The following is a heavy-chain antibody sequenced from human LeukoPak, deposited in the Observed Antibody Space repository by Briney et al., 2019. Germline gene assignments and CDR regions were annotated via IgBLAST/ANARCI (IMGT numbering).Heavy chain of an antibody. CDR3: ARGQSVRNDL. Sequence: GGSLRLSCAASGFTFSSYAMSWVRQAPGKGLVWVSRINTDESKINHADSVKGRFTISRDNAKNTLYLQMNSLRAEDTAVYYCARGQSVRNDLWGQGTLVTVSS. CDR1: GFTFSSYA. D-gene: IGHD1-1*01. V-gene: IGHV3-74*01. CDR2: INTDESKI. J-gene: IGHJ4*02.